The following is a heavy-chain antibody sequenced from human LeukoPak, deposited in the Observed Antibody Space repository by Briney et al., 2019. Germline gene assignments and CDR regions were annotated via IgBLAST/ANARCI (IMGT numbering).Heavy chain of an antibody. V-gene: IGHV4-38-2*02. CDR3: ARGLWWGDTPPGY. J-gene: IGHJ4*02. CDR1: GYSISSGYY. CDR2: INHSGST. Sequence: SETLSLTCTVSGYSISSGYYWGWIRQPPGKGLEWIGEINHSGSTNYNPSLKSRVTISVDTSKNQFSLKLSSVTAADTAVYYCARGLWWGDTPPGYWAKETLVPVS. D-gene: IGHD2-21*01.